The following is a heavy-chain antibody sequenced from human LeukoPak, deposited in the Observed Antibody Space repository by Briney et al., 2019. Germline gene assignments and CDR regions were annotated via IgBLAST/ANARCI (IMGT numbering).Heavy chain of an antibody. D-gene: IGHD4-23*01. V-gene: IGHV5-51*01. CDR1: GYSFSSHW. Sequence: GESLKISCKGSGYSFSSHWIGWVRQMPGKGLEWMGIIYPGDSDTRYSPSFQGQVTISADKSLSTAYLQWSSLRASDTAMYYCARHGGYGGNQKAHFGNWGQGTLVTVSS. CDR2: IYPGDSDT. J-gene: IGHJ4*02. CDR3: ARHGGYGGNQKAHFGN.